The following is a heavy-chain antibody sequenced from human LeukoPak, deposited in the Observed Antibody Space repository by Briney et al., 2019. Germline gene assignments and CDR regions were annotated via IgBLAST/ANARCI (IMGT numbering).Heavy chain of an antibody. Sequence: ASVKVSCKVSGHTLTELSMHWVRQAPGKGLEWMGGFDPEDGETIYAQKFQGRVTMTEDTSTDTAYMELSSLRSEDTAVYYCATDLATIRKKDYWGQGTLVTVSS. J-gene: IGHJ4*02. CDR3: ATDLATIRKKDY. D-gene: IGHD5-12*01. CDR2: FDPEDGET. V-gene: IGHV1-24*01. CDR1: GHTLTELS.